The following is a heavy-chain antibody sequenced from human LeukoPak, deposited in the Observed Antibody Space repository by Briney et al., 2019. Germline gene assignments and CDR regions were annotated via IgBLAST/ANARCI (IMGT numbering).Heavy chain of an antibody. V-gene: IGHV5-51*01. CDR1: GYSFTSYW. CDR2: IYPGDSDT. J-gene: IGHJ4*02. D-gene: IGHD1-7*01. CDR3: ARQVRGNWNSGDFDY. Sequence: GKSLKISCKGSGYSFTSYWIGWVRQMPGKGLEWMGIIYPGDSDTRYSPSFQGQVTISADKSISTAYLQWSSLKASDTAMYYCARQVRGNWNSGDFDYWGQGTLVTVSS.